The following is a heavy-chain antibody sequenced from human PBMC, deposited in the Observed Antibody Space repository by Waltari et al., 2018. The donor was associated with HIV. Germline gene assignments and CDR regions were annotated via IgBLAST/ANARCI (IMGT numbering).Heavy chain of an antibody. D-gene: IGHD2-2*01. J-gene: IGHJ5*02. CDR1: GFLFSNYD. CDR3: ARGGPSSTSWYMWFDP. Sequence: QVRLVESGGGVVQPGRSLRLSCATSGFLFSNYDIPWVRQAPGKGLEWVAIMWYDGSVKNYADSVKGRFTISRDNSQNTAYLQMNTLRVDDTAIYYCARGGPSSTSWYMWFDPWGQGTLVTVSS. CDR2: MWYDGSVK. V-gene: IGHV3-33*01.